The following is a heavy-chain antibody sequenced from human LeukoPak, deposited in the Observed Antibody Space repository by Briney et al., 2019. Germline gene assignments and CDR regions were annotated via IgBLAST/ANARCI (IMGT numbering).Heavy chain of an antibody. V-gene: IGHV3-21*01. CDR1: GFTFSTDS. CDR2: ITSRSSYI. J-gene: IGHJ4*02. Sequence: GGSLRLSCAASGFTFSTDSMNWVRQAPGKGLEWVSSITSRSSYIYYADSVKGRFTISRDNAKNSLYLQMNNLRAEDTAVYYCARDKGTPGYCSSTSCSFDCWGQGTVVTVSS. D-gene: IGHD2-2*01. CDR3: ARDKGTPGYCSSTSCSFDC.